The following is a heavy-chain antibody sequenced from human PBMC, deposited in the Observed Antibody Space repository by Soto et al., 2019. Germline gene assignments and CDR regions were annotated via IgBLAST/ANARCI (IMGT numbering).Heavy chain of an antibody. CDR1: GFTFDDYT. J-gene: IGHJ1*01. CDR3: AKDISSGPYYYDSSGYTSLGYFQH. Sequence: PGGSLRLSCAASGFTFDDYTMHWVRQAPGKGLEWVSLISWDGGSTYYADSVKGRFTISRDNSKNSLYLQMNSLRTEDTALYYCAKDISSGPYYYDSSGYTSLGYFQHWGQGTLVTVSS. D-gene: IGHD3-22*01. V-gene: IGHV3-43*01. CDR2: ISWDGGST.